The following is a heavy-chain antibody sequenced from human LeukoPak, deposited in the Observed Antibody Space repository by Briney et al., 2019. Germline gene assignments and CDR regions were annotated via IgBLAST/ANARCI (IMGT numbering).Heavy chain of an antibody. Sequence: SETLSLTCTVSGGSISSYYWSWIRQPPGKGLEWIGYIYYSGSTNYNPSLKSRVTISVDKSKNQFSLKLSSVTAADTAVYYCARELPSSSGTYYFDYWGQGTLVTVSS. CDR2: IYYSGST. J-gene: IGHJ4*02. D-gene: IGHD6-6*01. CDR1: GGSISSYY. CDR3: ARELPSSSGTYYFDY. V-gene: IGHV4-59*12.